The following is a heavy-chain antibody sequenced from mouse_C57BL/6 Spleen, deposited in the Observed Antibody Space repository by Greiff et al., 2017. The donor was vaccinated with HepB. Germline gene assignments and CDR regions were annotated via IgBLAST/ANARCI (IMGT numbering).Heavy chain of an antibody. CDR2: INPNNGGT. V-gene: IGHV1-26*01. J-gene: IGHJ2*01. CDR3: ARDYGSLSYFDY. CDR1: GYTFTDYY. Sequence: VQLQQSGPELVKPGASVKISCKASGYTFTDYYMNWVKQSHGKSLEWIGDINPNNGGTSYNQKFKGKATLTVDKSSSTAYMELRSLTSEDSAVYYCARDYGSLSYFDYWGQGTTLTVSS. D-gene: IGHD1-1*01.